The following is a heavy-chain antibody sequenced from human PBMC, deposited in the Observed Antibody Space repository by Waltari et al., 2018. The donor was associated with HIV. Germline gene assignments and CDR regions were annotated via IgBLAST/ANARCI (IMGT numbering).Heavy chain of an antibody. CDR1: GYIFNNYD. CDR3: ARAVNAVGAPHWFAP. D-gene: IGHD1-26*01. V-gene: IGHV1-8*01. CDR2: MNPNSRNT. J-gene: IGHJ5*02. Sequence: QVQLVQSGAEMKQPGASVKVSCKASGYIFNNYDINWVRQATGQGLEWMGWMNPNSRNTGYAQKFQGRVTMTRDTSITTAYMELSSLKSEDTAVYYCARAVNAVGAPHWFAPWGQGTLVTVSS.